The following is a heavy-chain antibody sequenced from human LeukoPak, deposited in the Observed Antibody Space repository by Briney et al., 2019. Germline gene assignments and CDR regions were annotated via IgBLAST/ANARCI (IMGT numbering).Heavy chain of an antibody. J-gene: IGHJ4*02. CDR1: GFTFSSYA. CDR2: IDGSGGNT. CDR3: AKNYYDSSAYFDY. V-gene: IGHV3-23*01. D-gene: IGHD3-22*01. Sequence: PGGSLRLSCAASGFTFSSYAVGWVRQAPGKGLEWVSGIDGSGGNTYYADSVKGRFTISRDNSKNTLYLQMNSLRAEDTAVYYCAKNYYDSSAYFDYWGQGTLVTVSS.